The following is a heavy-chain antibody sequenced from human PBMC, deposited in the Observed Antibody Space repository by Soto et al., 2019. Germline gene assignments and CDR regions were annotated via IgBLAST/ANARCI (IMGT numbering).Heavy chain of an antibody. J-gene: IGHJ4*02. V-gene: IGHV6-1*01. CDR1: GDSVSGNSAA. Sequence: PSQTLSLPCAISGDSVSGNSAAWNWIRQSPSRGLEWLGRTYYRSRWYNDYAVSVKSRITVTPDTSKNQFSLHLNSVTPEDTAVYYCAREFPHYVSSDSYLDYWGQGALVTAYS. CDR3: AREFPHYVSSDSYLDY. D-gene: IGHD6-19*01. CDR2: TYYRSRWYN.